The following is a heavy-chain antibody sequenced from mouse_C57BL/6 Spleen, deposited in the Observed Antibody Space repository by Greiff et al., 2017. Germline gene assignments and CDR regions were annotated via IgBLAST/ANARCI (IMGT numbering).Heavy chain of an antibody. V-gene: IGHV1-76*01. CDR1: GYTFTDYY. D-gene: IGHD2-4*01. CDR2: IYPGSGNT. J-gene: IGHJ3*01. CDR3: ARDDSWFAY. Sequence: VMLMESGAELVRPGASVKLSCKASGYTFTDYYIDWVQQTPGQGLEWIARIYPGSGNTYYNEKFKGQATLTAEKSSSTAYMQLSSLTSEDSAVYFCARDDSWFAYWGKGTLVTVSA.